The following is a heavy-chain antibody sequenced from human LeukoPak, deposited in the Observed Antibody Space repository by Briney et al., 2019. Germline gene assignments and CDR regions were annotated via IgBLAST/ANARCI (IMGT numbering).Heavy chain of an antibody. Sequence: GGSLRLSCAASGFTFSSYAMHWVRQAPGTGREYVSAISGNGGSTYYAHSVKGRFTISRDNSTNTLYLHMCSLRAEGMGVCYCAREGGGWGSRGYSYGTLLFDYWGQGTLVTVSS. CDR1: GFTFSSYA. CDR2: ISGNGGST. V-gene: IGHV3-64*01. CDR3: AREGGGWGSRGYSYGTLLFDY. J-gene: IGHJ4*02. D-gene: IGHD5-18*01.